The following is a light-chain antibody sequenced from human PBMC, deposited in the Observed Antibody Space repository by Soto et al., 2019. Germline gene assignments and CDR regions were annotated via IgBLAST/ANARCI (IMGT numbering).Light chain of an antibody. CDR1: SSNVGSYNF. V-gene: IGLV2-23*02. J-gene: IGLJ3*02. CDR3: CSYAGNNALV. CDR2: EVS. Sequence: QSALTQPASVSGSRGQSITISCTGTSSNVGSYNFVSWYRHYPGKAPELIIYEVSQRPSTFFNRFSGSKSGNTASLTISDLQSDDEADYYCCSYAGNNALVFGGGTKLTVL.